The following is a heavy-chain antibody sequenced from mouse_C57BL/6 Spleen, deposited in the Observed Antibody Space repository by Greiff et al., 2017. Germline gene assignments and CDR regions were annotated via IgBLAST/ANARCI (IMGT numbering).Heavy chain of an antibody. D-gene: IGHD2-14*01. J-gene: IGHJ1*03. Sequence: DVHLVESGPGLVKPSQSLSLTCSVTGYSITSGYYWNWIRQFPGNKLEWMGYISYDGSNNYNPSLKNRISITRDTSKNQFFLKLNSVTTEDTATYYCARAGGTRYFDVWGTGTTVTVSS. CDR1: GYSITSGYY. CDR3: ARAGGTRYFDV. CDR2: ISYDGSN. V-gene: IGHV3-6*01.